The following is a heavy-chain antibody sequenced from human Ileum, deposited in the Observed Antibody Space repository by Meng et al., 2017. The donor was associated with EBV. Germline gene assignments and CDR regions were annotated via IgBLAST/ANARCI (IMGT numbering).Heavy chain of an antibody. CDR1: VDAMTNLNC. J-gene: IGHJ1*01. CDR3: LRGSGGSV. V-gene: IGHV4-4*03. D-gene: IGHD3-10*01. CDR2: IPHRGSS. Sequence: VKPPAPPPLPCAVTVDAMTNLNCWVWVRQPPGKGLEWSGEIPHRGSSAYNPSLKRRVSMSIDKSKNQFSLKLTSVTAADTAVYHCLRGSGGSVWGQGTLVTVSS.